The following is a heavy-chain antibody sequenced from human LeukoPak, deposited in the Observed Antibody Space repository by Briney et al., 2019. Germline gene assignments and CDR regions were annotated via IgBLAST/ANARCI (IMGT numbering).Heavy chain of an antibody. Sequence: SETLSLTCTVSGGSISSSTYYWGWLRQPPGKGLEWIGNIYYSGTTYYNPSLKSRLTISVDTSKNQFSLKLRSVTAADTAIYYCARQGYDILTGYIDAFDIWGQGTMVTVSS. CDR3: ARQGYDILTGYIDAFDI. CDR2: IYYSGTT. V-gene: IGHV4-39*01. D-gene: IGHD3-9*01. CDR1: GGSISSSTYY. J-gene: IGHJ3*02.